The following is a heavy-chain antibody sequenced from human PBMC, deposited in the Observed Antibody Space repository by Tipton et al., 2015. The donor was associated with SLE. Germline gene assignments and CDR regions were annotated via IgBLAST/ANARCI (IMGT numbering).Heavy chain of an antibody. D-gene: IGHD3-16*01. CDR2: IYYSGSA. V-gene: IGHV4-39*07. J-gene: IGHJ3*02. Sequence: TLSLTCTVSGGSISSSSYYWVWIRQPPGKGLEWIGSIYYSGSAYYNPSLKSRVTISVDTSKNQFSLRLSSVTAADTAVYYCSRDRVDDYVWGSSDAFDIWGQGTMDTVSS. CDR1: GGSISSSSYY. CDR3: SRDRVDDYVWGSSDAFDI.